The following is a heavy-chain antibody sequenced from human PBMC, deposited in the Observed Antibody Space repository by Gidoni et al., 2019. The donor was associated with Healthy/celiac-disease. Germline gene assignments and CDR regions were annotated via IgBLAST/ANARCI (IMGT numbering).Heavy chain of an antibody. CDR1: GFTFDDYA. V-gene: IGHV3-43D*03. CDR2: ISWDGSST. CDR3: AAVRDYGDSHPPGDY. J-gene: IGHJ4*02. Sequence: EVQLVESGVVVVQPGGSLRLSCAASGFTFDDYAMHWVRQAPGKGLECVLLISWDGSSTYYADSVKGRFTISRYNSKNSLYLKMNSLRAEDTALYYCAAVRDYGDSHPPGDYWGQGTLVTVSS. D-gene: IGHD4-17*01.